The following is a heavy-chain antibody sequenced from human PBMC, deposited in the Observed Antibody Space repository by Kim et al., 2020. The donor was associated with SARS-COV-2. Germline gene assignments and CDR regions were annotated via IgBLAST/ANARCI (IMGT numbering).Heavy chain of an antibody. CDR2: ISYDGSNK. V-gene: IGHV3-30*04. CDR3: ARVRYSYGSRWNPGLLYGMDV. J-gene: IGHJ6*02. Sequence: GGSLRLSCAASGFTFSSYAMHWVRQAPGKGLEWVAVISYDGSNKYYADSVKGRFTISRDNSKNTLYLQMNSLRAEDTAVYYCARVRYSYGSRWNPGLLYGMDVWGQGTTVTVSS. D-gene: IGHD5-18*01. CDR1: GFTFSSYA.